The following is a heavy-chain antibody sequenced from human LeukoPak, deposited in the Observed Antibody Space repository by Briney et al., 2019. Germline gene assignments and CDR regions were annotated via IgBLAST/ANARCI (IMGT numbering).Heavy chain of an antibody. Sequence: ASVKVSCKASGYAFTSYDINRVRQATGQGLEWMGWMNPNSGNTGYAQKFQGRVTMTRNTSISTAYMELSSLRSEDTAVYYCARGTKISSSWLLGYWGQGTLVTVSS. CDR2: MNPNSGNT. V-gene: IGHV1-8*01. J-gene: IGHJ4*02. CDR1: GYAFTSYD. D-gene: IGHD6-13*01. CDR3: ARGTKISSSWLLGY.